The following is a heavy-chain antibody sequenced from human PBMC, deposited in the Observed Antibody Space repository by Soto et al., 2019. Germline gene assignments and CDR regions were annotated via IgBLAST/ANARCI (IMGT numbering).Heavy chain of an antibody. J-gene: IGHJ3*01. D-gene: IGHD2-2*01. Sequence: NPSETLSLTCTVSGGSLNNYNWNWIRQSAGTGLEWIGRIYSSGKTYYNPSLKSRVTLSLDMLNNQISLKVTSVTAADTAMYYCARERTYQMFGDDALDFWGLGTMVTRLL. V-gene: IGHV4-4*07. CDR2: IYSSGKT. CDR3: ARERTYQMFGDDALDF. CDR1: GGSLNNYN.